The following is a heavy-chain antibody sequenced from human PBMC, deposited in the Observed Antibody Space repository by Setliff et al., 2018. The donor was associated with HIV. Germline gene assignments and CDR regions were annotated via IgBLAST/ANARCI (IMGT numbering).Heavy chain of an antibody. Sequence: KPSETLSLTCTVSGGSISNSYWSWIRQPPGKGLEWIGCIDYSGTTNYNPSLETRVTISIDTSKKQFSLKLSSVTAADTAVYFCAREDNYYYDSIGYSFFDYWGQGTLVTVSS. CDR1: GGSISNSY. CDR3: AREDNYYYDSIGYSFFDY. V-gene: IGHV4-59*01. D-gene: IGHD3-22*01. J-gene: IGHJ4*02. CDR2: IDYSGTT.